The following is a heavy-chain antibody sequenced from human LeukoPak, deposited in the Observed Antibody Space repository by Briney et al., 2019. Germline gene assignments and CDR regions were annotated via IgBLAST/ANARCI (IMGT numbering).Heavy chain of an antibody. CDR2: INSDGSST. Sequence: GGSLRLSCAASKFTFSNYWMHWVRQALGKGLVWVSHINSDGSSTSYADSVKGRFTISRDNAKNTLYLQMNSLRAEDTAVYYCAKDARRSSGWYFFDHWGQGTLVTVSS. J-gene: IGHJ4*02. V-gene: IGHV3-74*01. CDR1: KFTFSNYW. D-gene: IGHD6-19*01. CDR3: AKDARRSSGWYFFDH.